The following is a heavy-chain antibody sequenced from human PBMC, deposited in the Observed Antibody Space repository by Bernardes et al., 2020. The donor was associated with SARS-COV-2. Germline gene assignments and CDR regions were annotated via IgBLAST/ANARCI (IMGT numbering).Heavy chain of an antibody. V-gene: IGHV3-74*03. CDR1: GFTFRSYW. CDR2: INPDGGTT. D-gene: IGHD3-22*01. Sequence: GGSLRLSCAASGFTFRSYWIHWVRQAPGKGLEWVSRINPDGGTTTYADSVKGRFTISRDNAKNTLYLQMNSLRVEDTAMYYCARSAFYDGTGYYQDYWGQGILVTVSS. CDR3: ARSAFYDGTGYYQDY. J-gene: IGHJ4*02.